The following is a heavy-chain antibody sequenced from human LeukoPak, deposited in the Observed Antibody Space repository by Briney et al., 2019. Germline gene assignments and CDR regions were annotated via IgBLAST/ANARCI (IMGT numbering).Heavy chain of an antibody. CDR1: GYTFTGYY. D-gene: IGHD6-6*01. CDR2: INPNSGGT. V-gene: IGHV1-2*02. CDR3: ARTGARAARPLGERYYFDY. J-gene: IGHJ4*02. Sequence: ASVKVSCKASGYTFTGYYMHWVRQAPGQGLEWMGWINPNSGGTNYAQKFQGRVTMTRDASISTAYMELSRLRSDDTAVYYCARTGARAARPLGERYYFDYWGQGTLVTVSS.